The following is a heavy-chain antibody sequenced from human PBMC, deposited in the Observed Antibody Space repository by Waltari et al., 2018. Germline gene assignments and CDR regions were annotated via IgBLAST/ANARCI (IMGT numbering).Heavy chain of an antibody. J-gene: IGHJ4*02. CDR3: ARSFGSSGWYIRYYFDY. V-gene: IGHV1-69*13. CDR1: GGTFSSYA. D-gene: IGHD6-19*01. Sequence: QVQLVQSGAEVKKPGSSVKVSCKASGGTFSSYAISWVRQAPGQGLEWMGVIIPIVGTANYAQKFQVRVTITADESTSTAYMERSSLRSEDTAVYYCARSFGSSGWYIRYYFDYWGQGTLVTVSS. CDR2: IIPIVGTA.